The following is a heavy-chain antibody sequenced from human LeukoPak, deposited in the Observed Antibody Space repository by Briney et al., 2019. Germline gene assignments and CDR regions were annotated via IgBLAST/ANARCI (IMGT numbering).Heavy chain of an antibody. Sequence: SETLSLTCTVSGGSISSYYWSWIRQPAGKGLEWIGRIYTSGSTNYNPSLKSRVTISVDTSKNQFSLKLSSVTAADTAVYYCARDSYYDSSGYYTVDYWGQGTLVTVSS. CDR3: ARDSYYDSSGYYTVDY. D-gene: IGHD3-22*01. CDR2: IYTSGST. V-gene: IGHV4-4*07. J-gene: IGHJ4*02. CDR1: GGSISSYY.